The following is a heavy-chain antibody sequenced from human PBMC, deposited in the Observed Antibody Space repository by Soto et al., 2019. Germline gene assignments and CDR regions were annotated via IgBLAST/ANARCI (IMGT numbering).Heavy chain of an antibody. CDR2: ISHRGSV. V-gene: IGHV4-4*02. D-gene: IGHD6-19*01. CDR1: GDSISSHYF. CDR3: ARRCGWYAIDY. Sequence: QVLLQESGPGLVQPSGTLSLSCAVSGDSISSHYFWGWVRQPPGKGLEWVGDISHRGSVNYNPSLQXXITLSMDKSKSQFSLRLNSVTAADAAVYYCARRCGWYAIDYWGEGTLVNVSS. J-gene: IGHJ4*02.